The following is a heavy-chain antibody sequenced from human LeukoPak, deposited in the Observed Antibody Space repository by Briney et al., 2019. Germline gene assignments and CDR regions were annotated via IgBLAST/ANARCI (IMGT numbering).Heavy chain of an antibody. Sequence: ASVKVSCKASGGTFSSYAISWVRQAPGQGLEWMGRTIPIFGTANYAQKFQGRVTITTDESTSTAYMELGSLRSEDTAVYYCARDVRGGSSDYWGQGTLVTVSS. CDR1: GGTFSSYA. V-gene: IGHV1-69*05. CDR3: ARDVRGGSSDY. J-gene: IGHJ4*02. CDR2: TIPIFGTA. D-gene: IGHD3-16*01.